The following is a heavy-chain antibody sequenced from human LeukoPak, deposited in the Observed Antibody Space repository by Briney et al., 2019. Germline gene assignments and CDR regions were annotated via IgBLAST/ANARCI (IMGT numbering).Heavy chain of an antibody. CDR1: GFTFSSYE. Sequence: PGGSLRLSCLASGFTFSSYEMNWVRQPAGREREWVSYISSSGSTIYYEVSVKGRFTISRDNAKNALYLQMNSLRGEDRAVYYCAELGITMIGGVGGKGNTVTIS. CDR3: AELGITMIGGV. D-gene: IGHD3-10*02. V-gene: IGHV3-48*03. J-gene: IGHJ6*03. CDR2: ISSSGSTI.